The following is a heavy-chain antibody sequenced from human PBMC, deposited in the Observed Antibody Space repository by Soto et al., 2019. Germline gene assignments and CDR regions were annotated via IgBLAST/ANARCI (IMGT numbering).Heavy chain of an antibody. J-gene: IGHJ4*02. CDR3: AREGYSSGWPDY. Sequence: PSETLSLTCTVSGDSISSYYWSWIRQPPGKGLEWIGYIYYTGSTNYNPSLKSRVTISVDTSKNQFSLKLSSVTAADTAVYYCAREGYSSGWPDYWGQGTLVTVSS. CDR2: IYYTGST. V-gene: IGHV4-59*01. D-gene: IGHD6-19*01. CDR1: GDSISSYY.